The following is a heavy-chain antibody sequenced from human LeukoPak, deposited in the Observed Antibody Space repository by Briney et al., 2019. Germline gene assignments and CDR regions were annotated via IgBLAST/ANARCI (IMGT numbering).Heavy chain of an antibody. CDR1: GFTFNTYG. CDR3: ARGLCWGCFDD. J-gene: IGHJ4*02. V-gene: IGHV3-23*01. Sequence: GGSLRLSCAASGFTFNTYGMTWVRQAPGKGLEWVSAITSSGGSTYYGDSVKGRFTISRDNSRNTLYLQMNSLRVDDTAVYYCARGLCWGCFDDWGQGNLVTVSS. CDR2: ITSSGGST. D-gene: IGHD3-10*02.